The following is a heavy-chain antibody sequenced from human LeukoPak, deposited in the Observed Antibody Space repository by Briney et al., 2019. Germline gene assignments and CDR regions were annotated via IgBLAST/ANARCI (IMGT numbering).Heavy chain of an antibody. CDR2: IDSDGSGT. CDR3: ARDRYRSIDY. J-gene: IGHJ4*02. Sequence: GGSLRLSCAASGFTFSSYWMYWVRQAPGKGLVWVSRIDSDGSGTSNADSVKGRFTISRDNAKNTLYLQMNSLRAEDTAVYYCARDRYRSIDYWGQGTLVTVSS. V-gene: IGHV3-74*01. CDR1: GFTFSSYW. D-gene: IGHD1-1*01.